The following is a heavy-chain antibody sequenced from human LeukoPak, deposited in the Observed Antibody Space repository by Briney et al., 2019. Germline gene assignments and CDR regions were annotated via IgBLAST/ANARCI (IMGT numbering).Heavy chain of an antibody. CDR2: INPKSGGT. J-gene: IGHJ4*02. CDR3: AREEVSVISDTCCSGLGY. CDR1: GYTFTGYY. D-gene: IGHD3-10*01. V-gene: IGHV1-2*02. Sequence: ASVKVSCKTSGYTFTGYYIHWVRQAPGQGLERMGWINPKSGGTNYAQKFQGRVTMTRDTSINTAYMELSSLRSDDTAIYYCAREEVSVISDTCCSGLGYWGQGTLVTVSS.